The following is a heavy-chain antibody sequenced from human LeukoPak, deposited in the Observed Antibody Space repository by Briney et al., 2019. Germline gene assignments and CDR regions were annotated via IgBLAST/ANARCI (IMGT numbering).Heavy chain of an antibody. CDR3: ARSLIMSGYCSSTSCYKGEYYFDY. Sequence: ASVKVSCKASGYTFTSYGISWVRQAPGQGLEWMGWISAYNGNTNYAQKLQGRVTMTTDTSTSTAYMELRSLRSDDTAVYYCARSLIMSGYCSSTSCYKGEYYFDYWGQGTLVTVSS. CDR2: ISAYNGNT. CDR1: GYTFTSYG. V-gene: IGHV1-18*01. J-gene: IGHJ4*02. D-gene: IGHD2-2*02.